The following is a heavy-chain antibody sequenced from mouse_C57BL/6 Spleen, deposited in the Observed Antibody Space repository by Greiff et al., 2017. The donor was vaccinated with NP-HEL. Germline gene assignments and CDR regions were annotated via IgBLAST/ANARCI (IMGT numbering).Heavy chain of an antibody. D-gene: IGHD2-2*01. CDR3: TRRGYDEAWFAY. Sequence: EVQLQESGTVLARPGASVKMSCKTSGYTFTSYWMHWVKQRPGQGLEWKGAIYPGNSDTGYIQKFKGKAKLTAVTSASTAYMELSSLTNEDSAVYYCTRRGYDEAWFAYWGQGTLVTVSA. CDR1: GYTFTSYW. J-gene: IGHJ3*01. V-gene: IGHV1-5*01. CDR2: IYPGNSDT.